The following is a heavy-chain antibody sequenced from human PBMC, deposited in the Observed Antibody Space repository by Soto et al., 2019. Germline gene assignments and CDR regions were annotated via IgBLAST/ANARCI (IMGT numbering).Heavy chain of an antibody. CDR1: GYTFTGYY. J-gene: IGHJ6*02. D-gene: IGHD2-2*01. CDR3: ARYCSSTSCPQYYYYYGMDV. Sequence: ASVKVSCKASGYTFTGYYMHWVRQAPGQGLEWMGWINPNSGGTNYAQKLQGRVTMTTDTSTSTAYMELRSLRSDDTAVYYCARYCSSTSCPQYYYYYGMDVWGQGTTVTVSS. CDR2: INPNSGGT. V-gene: IGHV1-2*02.